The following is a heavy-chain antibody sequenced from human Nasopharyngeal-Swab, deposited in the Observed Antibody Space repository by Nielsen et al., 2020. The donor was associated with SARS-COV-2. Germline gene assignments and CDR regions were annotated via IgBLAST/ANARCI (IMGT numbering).Heavy chain of an antibody. CDR2: IDWGDDK. Sequence: SGPTLVKPTQTLTLTCTFSGFSLSPSGMCVNWIRQHPGKALEWLALIDWGDDKYYSTSLKTRLTISKDSSKDEVVLTMTNMDPVDTATYYCARSGDCSGGRCNDAFDIWGQGTMVTVSS. V-gene: IGHV2-70*01. CDR3: ARSGDCSGGRCNDAFDI. D-gene: IGHD2-15*01. CDR1: GFSLSPSGMC. J-gene: IGHJ3*02.